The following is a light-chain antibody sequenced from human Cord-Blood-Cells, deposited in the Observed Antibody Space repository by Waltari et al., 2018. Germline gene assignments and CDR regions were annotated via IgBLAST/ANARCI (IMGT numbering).Light chain of an antibody. Sequence: DIQMTQPPSSLSASVGDRVTLTCQASQDISNYLNWYQQKPGKAPKLLIYDASNLETGVPSRFSGSGSGTDFTVTISSLQPEDIATYYCQQYDNLPLFTFGPGTKVDIK. CDR3: QQYDNLPLFT. CDR2: DAS. J-gene: IGKJ3*01. CDR1: QDISNY. V-gene: IGKV1-33*01.